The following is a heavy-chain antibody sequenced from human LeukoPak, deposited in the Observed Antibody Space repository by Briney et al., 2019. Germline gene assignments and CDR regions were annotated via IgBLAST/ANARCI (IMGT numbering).Heavy chain of an antibody. CDR3: ARGGAGYYYYYGMDV. J-gene: IGHJ6*02. V-gene: IGHV3-21*01. D-gene: IGHD5-12*01. CDR2: ISSSSSYI. CDR1: GFTFSRYG. Sequence: GGSLRLSCAVSGFTFSRYGMNWVRQAPGKGLEWVSSISSSSSYIYYADSVKGRFTISRDNAKNSLYLQMNSLRAEDTAVYYCARGGAGYYYYYGMDVWGQGTTVTVSS.